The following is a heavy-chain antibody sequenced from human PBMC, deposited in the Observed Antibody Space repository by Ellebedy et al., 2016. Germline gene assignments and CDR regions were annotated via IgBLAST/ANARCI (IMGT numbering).Heavy chain of an antibody. J-gene: IGHJ3*01. CDR2: IIPIFGTA. CDR1: GGTFSSHT. D-gene: IGHD1-1*01. CDR3: AGPSEYNWNDGGALDV. V-gene: IGHV1-69*13. Sequence: SVKVSCKASGGTFSSHTINWVRQAPGQGLEWMGVIIPIFGTAKYAQKFQGRVTITADESTTTAYMERSSLSSDDTAMYYCAGPSEYNWNDGGALDVWGQGTLVVVSS.